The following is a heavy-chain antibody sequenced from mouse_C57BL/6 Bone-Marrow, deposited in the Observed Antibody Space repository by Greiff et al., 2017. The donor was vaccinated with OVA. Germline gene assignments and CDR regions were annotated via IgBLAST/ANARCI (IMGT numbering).Heavy chain of an antibody. D-gene: IGHD2-4*01. J-gene: IGHJ3*01. CDR3: ARHEENYDYDVGSY. CDR1: GFTFSSYG. CDR2: ISSGGSYT. Sequence: VQLQQSGGDLVKPGGSLKLSCAASGFTFSSYGMSWVRQTPDKRLEWVATISSGGSYTYYPDSVKGRFTISRDNAKNTLYLQMSSLKSEDTAMYYCARHEENYDYDVGSYWGQGTLVTVSA. V-gene: IGHV5-6*01.